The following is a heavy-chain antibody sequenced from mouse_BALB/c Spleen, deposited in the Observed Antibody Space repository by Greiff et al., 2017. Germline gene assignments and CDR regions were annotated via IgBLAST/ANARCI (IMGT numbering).Heavy chain of an antibody. Sequence: EVNVVESGGDLVKPGGSLKLSCAASGFTFSSYAMSWVRQTPEKRLEWVATISSGGSYTYYPDSVKGRFTISRDNAKNTLYLQMSSLRSEDTAMYYCARHPPCYYGSSSGWYFDVWGAGTTVTVSS. D-gene: IGHD1-1*01. CDR1: GFTFSSYA. CDR2: ISSGGSYT. V-gene: IGHV5-9-3*01. CDR3: ARHPPCYYGSSSGWYFDV. J-gene: IGHJ1*01.